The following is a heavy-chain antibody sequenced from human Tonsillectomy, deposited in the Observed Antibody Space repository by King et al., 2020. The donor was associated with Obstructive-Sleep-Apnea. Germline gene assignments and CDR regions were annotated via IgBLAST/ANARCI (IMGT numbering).Heavy chain of an antibody. CDR3: ARCQTQSSFDY. Sequence: TLKESGPTLVKPTQTLTLTCTFSGFSVTTSGLGVGWVRQPPGKALEWLALIYWDDDERYRPSLKSRLTITKDTSKNQVVLTMTNMDPVDTATYFCARCQTQSSFDYWGQGTLVTVSS. V-gene: IGHV2-5*02. CDR1: GFSVTTSGLG. CDR2: IYWDDDE. J-gene: IGHJ4*02. D-gene: IGHD2-15*01.